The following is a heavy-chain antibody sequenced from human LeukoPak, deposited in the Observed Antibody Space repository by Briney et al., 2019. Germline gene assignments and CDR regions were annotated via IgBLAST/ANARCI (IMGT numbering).Heavy chain of an antibody. Sequence: GASVKVSCKASGYTFTSYYMHWVRQAPGQGLEWMGIINPSGGSTSYAQKLQGRVTMTTDTSTSTAYMELRSLRSDDTAVYYCARDRGDYGDDDDAFDIWGQGTMVTVSS. CDR1: GYTFTSYY. V-gene: IGHV1-46*01. CDR3: ARDRGDYGDDDDAFDI. D-gene: IGHD4-17*01. J-gene: IGHJ3*02. CDR2: INPSGGST.